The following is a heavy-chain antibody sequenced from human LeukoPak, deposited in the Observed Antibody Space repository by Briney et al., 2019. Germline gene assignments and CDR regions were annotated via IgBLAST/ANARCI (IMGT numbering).Heavy chain of an antibody. Sequence: ASVKVSCKASGYTFTSYDINWVRQATGQGLEWMGWMNPNSGNTGYAQKFQGRVTMTRNTSISTAYMELSSLRSEDTAVYYCARLYYGFWSGYYDTYYYYGMDVWGQGTTVTVSS. D-gene: IGHD3-3*01. V-gene: IGHV1-8*01. J-gene: IGHJ6*02. CDR3: ARLYYGFWSGYYDTYYYYGMDV. CDR1: GYTFTSYD. CDR2: MNPNSGNT.